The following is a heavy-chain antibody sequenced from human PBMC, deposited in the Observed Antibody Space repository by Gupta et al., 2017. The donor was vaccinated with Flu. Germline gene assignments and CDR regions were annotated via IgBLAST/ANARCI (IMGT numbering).Heavy chain of an antibody. CDR2: IYYSGST. Sequence: QLQLQESGPGLVKPSETLSLTCTVSGGSIATSAYYWDWIRQPPGKGLEWIGTIYYSGSTDYIPSLKSRLTLSVDTSKNQLSLQLNSVTAADTAVYYCARQSRGYNGDYFDYWGQGMLVTVSS. CDR1: GGSIATSAYY. V-gene: IGHV4-39*01. D-gene: IGHD3-22*01. J-gene: IGHJ4*02. CDR3: ARQSRGYNGDYFDY.